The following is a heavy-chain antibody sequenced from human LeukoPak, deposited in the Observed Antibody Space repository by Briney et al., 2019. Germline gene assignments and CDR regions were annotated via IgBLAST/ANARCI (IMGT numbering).Heavy chain of an antibody. J-gene: IGHJ4*02. V-gene: IGHV4-59*01. CDR1: GVSISSLY. D-gene: IGHD1-26*01. Sequence: PSETLSLTCTVSGVSISSLYWSWVRQSPGKGLEWIGYLSYYGMTHYNPSLKSRVTFSVDKSKKQFSLKLTSVTAADTAVYYCAKPLGSGAYYEGTFDSWGQGTPVTASS. CDR2: LSYYGMT. CDR3: AKPLGSGAYYEGTFDS.